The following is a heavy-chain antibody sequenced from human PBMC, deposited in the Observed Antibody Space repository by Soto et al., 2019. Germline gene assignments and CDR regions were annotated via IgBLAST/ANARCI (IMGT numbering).Heavy chain of an antibody. V-gene: IGHV1-69*06. CDR1: GGIFSSNT. Sequence: QVYLVQSGAEVKKPGSSVKISCKASGGIFSSNTINWVRQAAGQGLEWMGGIIPLFVTANYAEKFQGRVTITADISTKTEYMELTRLRSEDTAVYYCASKAACGGDCYAFDSWGQGTLVTVSS. J-gene: IGHJ4*02. CDR3: ASKAACGGDCYAFDS. CDR2: IIPLFVTA. D-gene: IGHD2-21*02.